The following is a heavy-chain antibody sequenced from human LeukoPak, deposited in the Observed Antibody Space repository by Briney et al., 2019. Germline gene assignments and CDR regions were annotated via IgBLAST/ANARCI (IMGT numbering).Heavy chain of an antibody. V-gene: IGHV3-49*04. J-gene: IGHJ6*04. D-gene: IGHD3-3*01. CDR2: IRRKGYGGTT. CDR3: TRDHDFWSGPFDV. Sequence: GGSLRLSCTASGFTFGNYSLSWVRQAPEKGLEWVGFIRRKGYGGTTEYAPSVKGRFIISRDDSKSTAYLQLNSLKTEDTAVYYCTRDHDFWSGPFDVWGRGTTVTVSS. CDR1: GFTFGNYS.